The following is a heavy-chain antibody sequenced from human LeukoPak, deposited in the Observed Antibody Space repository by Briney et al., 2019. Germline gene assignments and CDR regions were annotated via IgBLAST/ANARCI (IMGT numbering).Heavy chain of an antibody. CDR1: GYSFTSYW. V-gene: IGHV5-51*01. D-gene: IGHD3-22*01. CDR2: IYHGDSDT. CDR3: ARHLGYYYDSTPYSFDY. Sequence: GESLKIFCXGSGYSFTSYWIGWVRQMPGKGLEWMGIIYHGDSDTRYSAYFQGEVTISADKSISTAYLQWGSLKASDTAMYYCARHLGYYYDSTPYSFDYWGQGTLVTVSS. J-gene: IGHJ4*02.